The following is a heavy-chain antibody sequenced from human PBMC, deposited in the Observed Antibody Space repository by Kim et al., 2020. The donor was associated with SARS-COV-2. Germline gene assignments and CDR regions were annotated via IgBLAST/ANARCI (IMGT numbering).Heavy chain of an antibody. CDR3: AREGLGGVYYYGMDV. D-gene: IGHD3-3*01. J-gene: IGHJ6*02. Sequence: DSVKGRFTISRDNSKNALYLQMNSLRAEDTAVYYCAREGLGGVYYYGMDVWGQGTTVTVSS. V-gene: IGHV3-30*01.